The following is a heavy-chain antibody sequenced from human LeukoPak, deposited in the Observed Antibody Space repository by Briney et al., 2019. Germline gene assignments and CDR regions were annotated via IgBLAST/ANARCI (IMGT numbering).Heavy chain of an antibody. Sequence: GGSLRLSCAASGFTFSNAWLTWVRQAPGKGLEYVSAMNTDAGSTYYADSVKGRFTISRDNSKNTLYLQMSSLRADDTAVYYCVKGREGYFGDSWGQGTLVTVSS. D-gene: IGHD2/OR15-2a*01. J-gene: IGHJ4*02. CDR3: VKGREGYFGDS. CDR2: MNTDAGST. CDR1: GFTFSNAW. V-gene: IGHV3-64D*08.